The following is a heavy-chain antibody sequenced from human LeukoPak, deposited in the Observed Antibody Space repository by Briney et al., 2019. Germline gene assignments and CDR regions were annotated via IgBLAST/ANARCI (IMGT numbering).Heavy chain of an antibody. CDR3: ASLLTPYHRSGGGGMDV. V-gene: IGHV3-74*01. CDR1: GFTFSTHW. D-gene: IGHD3-10*01. CDR2: ISGDGSLT. J-gene: IGHJ6*02. Sequence: GGTLSLSCTASGFTFSTHWLYWVRQAPGSEFVSVSRISGDGSLTSYADSVRGRFPISTDNAKATLYLQMTTLTLEDTAVYSCASLLTPYHRSGGGGMDVWGQGTTVTVSS.